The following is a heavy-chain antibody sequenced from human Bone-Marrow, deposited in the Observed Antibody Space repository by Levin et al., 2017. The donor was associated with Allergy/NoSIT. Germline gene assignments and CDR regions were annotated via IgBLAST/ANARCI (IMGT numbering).Heavy chain of an antibody. CDR1: GASANRYA. D-gene: IGHD1-26*01. V-gene: IGHV1-69*01. Sequence: GGSLRLSCKTSGASANRYAISWLRQAPGQGPEWMGGIIPVFGTANYAQRFQGRVTITADESTTTAYMELSGLTSADTARYYCARHNRVLTYGGSFFEYWGQGSLITVSS. CDR2: IIPVFGTA. J-gene: IGHJ4*02. CDR3: ARHNRVLTYGGSFFEY.